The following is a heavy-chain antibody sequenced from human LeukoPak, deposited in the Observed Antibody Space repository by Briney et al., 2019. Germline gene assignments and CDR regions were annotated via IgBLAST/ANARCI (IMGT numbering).Heavy chain of an antibody. J-gene: IGHJ4*02. CDR3: ARDRGGSYSVIDY. V-gene: IGHV3-7*01. CDR1: GFTLSNYW. D-gene: IGHD2-15*01. CDR2: IKEDGSEK. Sequence: AGGSLRLSCVASGFTLSNYWMSWVRQAPGKGLEWVANIKEDGSEKYYVGSVKGRFTISRDNAEKSLYLQMNSLRAEDTAVYYCARDRGGSYSVIDYWGQGTLVTVSS.